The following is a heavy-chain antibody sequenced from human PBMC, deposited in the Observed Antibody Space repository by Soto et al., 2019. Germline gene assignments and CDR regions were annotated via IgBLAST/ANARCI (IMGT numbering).Heavy chain of an antibody. CDR2: IYYSGIT. Sequence: QVQRQESGPGLVKPSQTLSLTCTVSGGSISIGGYYWGWLGQHPGKGLEWIGYIYYSGITHYSPSLKSRITILVDTSKNQFSLKLSSVTAADTAVYYCARVLSTSSYDHWGQGTLVSVSS. V-gene: IGHV4-31*03. CDR1: GGSISIGGYY. D-gene: IGHD6-6*01. J-gene: IGHJ4*02. CDR3: ARVLSTSSYDH.